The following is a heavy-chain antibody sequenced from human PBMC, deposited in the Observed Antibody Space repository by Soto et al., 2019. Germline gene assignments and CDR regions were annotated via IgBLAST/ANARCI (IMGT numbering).Heavy chain of an antibody. D-gene: IGHD3-22*01. CDR1: GGSISSSNW. Sequence: SETLSLTCAVSGGSISSSNWWSWVRQPPGKGLEWIGEIYHSGSTNYNPSLKSRVTISVDKSKNQFSLKLSSVTAADTAVYYCARGRRDYYDSSGYIFYYYYGMDVWGQGTTVTVSS. J-gene: IGHJ6*02. V-gene: IGHV4-4*02. CDR3: ARGRRDYYDSSGYIFYYYYGMDV. CDR2: IYHSGST.